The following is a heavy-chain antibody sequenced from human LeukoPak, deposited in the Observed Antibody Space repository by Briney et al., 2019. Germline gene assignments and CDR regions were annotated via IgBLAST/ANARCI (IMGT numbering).Heavy chain of an antibody. D-gene: IGHD3/OR15-3a*01. V-gene: IGHV4-61*02. CDR3: ASGTGYFDF. Sequence: SETLSLTCTVSGGSISSGSYYWSWIRQPAGKGLEWIGRIYTSGSTNYNPSLKSRVTISVDMSKNQFSLKLSSVTAADTAIYYCASGTGYFDFWGQGTPVTVSS. J-gene: IGHJ4*02. CDR2: IYTSGST. CDR1: GGSISSGSYY.